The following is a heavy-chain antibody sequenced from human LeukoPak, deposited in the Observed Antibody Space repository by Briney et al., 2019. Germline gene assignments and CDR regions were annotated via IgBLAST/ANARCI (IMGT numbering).Heavy chain of an antibody. Sequence: TGGSLRLSCAASGFTFSSYGMSWVRQAPGKGLEWVSGISGSGTNTNYADSVKGRFTISRDNSKNTVYLQMKSLKAEDTAVSYLAKSSRPVTAMAFFDYGGQGTLVSV. D-gene: IGHD5-18*01. CDR1: GFTFSSYG. CDR2: ISGSGTNT. V-gene: IGHV3-23*01. J-gene: IGHJ4*02. CDR3: AKSSRPVTAMAFFDY.